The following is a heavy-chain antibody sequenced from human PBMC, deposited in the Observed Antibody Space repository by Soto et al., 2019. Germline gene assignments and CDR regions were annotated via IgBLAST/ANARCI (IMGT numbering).Heavy chain of an antibody. CDR2: IYPGDSDT. D-gene: IGHD2-2*01. V-gene: IGHV5-51*01. Sequence: PGESLKISCKGSGYSFTSYWIGWVRQMPGKGLEWMGIIYPGDSDTRYSPSFQGQVTISADKSISTAYLQWSSLKASDTAMYYCARSFFDIVVVPAAIDYGMEVWGQGTTVTVSS. CDR3: ARSFFDIVVVPAAIDYGMEV. J-gene: IGHJ6*02. CDR1: GYSFTSYW.